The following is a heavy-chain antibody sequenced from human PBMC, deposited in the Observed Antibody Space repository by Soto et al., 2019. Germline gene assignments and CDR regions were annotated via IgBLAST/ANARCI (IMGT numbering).Heavy chain of an antibody. Sequence: EVQLVESGGGLVQPGESLRLSCAASGFTFSSYWMHWVRQAPGKGLVWVSRINSDGSSTSYAGSVKGRFTISRDNAKNTLYLQMNSLRAEDTAVYYCVRTSLVVAAATREDYWGKGTLVTVSS. V-gene: IGHV3-74*01. J-gene: IGHJ4*02. CDR2: INSDGSST. CDR1: GFTFSSYW. CDR3: VRTSLVVAAATREDY. D-gene: IGHD2-15*01.